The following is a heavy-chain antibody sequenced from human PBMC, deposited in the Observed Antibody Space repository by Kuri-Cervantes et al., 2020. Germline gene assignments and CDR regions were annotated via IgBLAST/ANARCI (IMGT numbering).Heavy chain of an antibody. V-gene: IGHV1-8*02. CDR3: ARGLNIAAAANY. D-gene: IGHD6-13*01. Sequence: ASVKVSCKASGYTFTSYDINWVRQATGQGPEWMGWMNPKSGNTGYAQKFQGRVTMTRSTSISTAYMELSSLRSEDTAVYYCARGLNIAAAANYWGQGTLVTVSS. CDR1: GYTFTSYD. CDR2: MNPKSGNT. J-gene: IGHJ4*02.